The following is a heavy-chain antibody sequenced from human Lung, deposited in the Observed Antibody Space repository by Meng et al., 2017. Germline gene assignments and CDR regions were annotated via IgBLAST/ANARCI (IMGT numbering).Heavy chain of an antibody. J-gene: IGHJ4*02. Sequence: VHLVECGGGLVQPGGSLRLSCAASGFTFSSYWMHWVRQAPGKGLVWIGEINHSGSTNYNPSLESRATISVDTSQNNLSLKLSSVTAADSAVYYCARGPTTMAHDIDYWGQGTLVTVSS. CDR1: GFTFSSYW. CDR2: INHSGST. V-gene: IGHV4-34*01. D-gene: IGHD4-11*01. CDR3: ARGPTTMAHDIDY.